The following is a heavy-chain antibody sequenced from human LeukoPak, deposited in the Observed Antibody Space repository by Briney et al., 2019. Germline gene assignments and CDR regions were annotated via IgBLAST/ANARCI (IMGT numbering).Heavy chain of an antibody. CDR1: GSTFSSYA. CDR3: ARDPSPGGYSGYDSRFDY. D-gene: IGHD5-12*01. Sequence: GGSLRLSCAASGSTFSSYAMHWVRQAPGKGLEWVAVISYDGSNKYYADSVKGRFTISRDNSKNTLYLQMNSLRAEDTAVYYCARDPSPGGYSGYDSRFDYWGQGTLVTVSS. J-gene: IGHJ4*02. CDR2: ISYDGSNK. V-gene: IGHV3-30-3*01.